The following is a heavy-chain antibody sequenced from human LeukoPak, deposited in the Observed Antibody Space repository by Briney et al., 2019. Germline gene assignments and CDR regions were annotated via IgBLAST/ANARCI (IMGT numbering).Heavy chain of an antibody. V-gene: IGHV3-30*03. CDR1: GFTFSSHA. Sequence: GGSLRLSCAASGFTFSSHAMHWVRQAQGKGLEWVAVISYDGGDSVYAESVKGRFTISRDNSKNTLYLQMNSLRAEDTAVYYCARSNCNSCYLGVWYYFDYWGQGTLVTVSS. CDR2: ISYDGGDS. J-gene: IGHJ4*02. D-gene: IGHD1/OR15-1a*01. CDR3: ARSNCNSCYLGVWYYFDY.